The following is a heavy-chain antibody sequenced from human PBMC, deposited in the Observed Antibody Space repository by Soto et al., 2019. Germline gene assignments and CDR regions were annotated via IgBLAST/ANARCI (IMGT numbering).Heavy chain of an antibody. Sequence: QVQLQQWGAGLLKPSETLSLTCAVYGGSFSGYYWSWIRQPPGKGLEWIGEINHSGSTNYNPSLKSRVTISVDTSKNQFSLKLSSVTAADTAVYYCARGYSSGWYAGLDYWGQGTLVTVSS. CDR2: INHSGST. CDR1: GGSFSGYY. J-gene: IGHJ4*02. CDR3: ARGYSSGWYAGLDY. V-gene: IGHV4-34*01. D-gene: IGHD6-19*01.